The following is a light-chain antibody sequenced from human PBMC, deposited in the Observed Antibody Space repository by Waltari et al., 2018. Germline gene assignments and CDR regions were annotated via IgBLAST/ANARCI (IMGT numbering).Light chain of an antibody. Sequence: EIVMTQSPGTLSVSPGASANITCSASQSVSSNLAWYQQKPGQAPRLLIHDASTRATGVPARFSGSGSGTEFTLTISSLQSEDFAVYYCQQYNDWPPGYTFGQGTKLEI. J-gene: IGKJ2*01. CDR1: QSVSSN. CDR3: QQYNDWPPGYT. CDR2: DAS. V-gene: IGKV3-15*01.